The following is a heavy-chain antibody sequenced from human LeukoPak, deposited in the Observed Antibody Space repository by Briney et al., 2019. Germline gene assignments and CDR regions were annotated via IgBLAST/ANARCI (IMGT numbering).Heavy chain of an antibody. Sequence: GGSLRLSCAASGFTFSSYWMHWVRQAPGKGLVWVSRINSDGSSTSYADSVKGRFTISRDNAKNTLYLQMNSLRAEDTAVYYCTTDHYYDFWSGYYTSFDYWGQGTLVTVSS. D-gene: IGHD3-3*01. J-gene: IGHJ4*02. V-gene: IGHV3-74*01. CDR2: INSDGSST. CDR3: TTDHYYDFWSGYYTSFDY. CDR1: GFTFSSYW.